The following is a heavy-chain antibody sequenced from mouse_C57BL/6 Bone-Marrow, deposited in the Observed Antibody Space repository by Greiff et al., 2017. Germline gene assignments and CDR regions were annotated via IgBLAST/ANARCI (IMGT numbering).Heavy chain of an antibody. V-gene: IGHV3-8*01. Sequence: EVKLMESGPGLAKPSQTLSLTCSVTGYSITSDYWNWIRKFPGNKLEYMGYISYSGSTYYNPSLKSRISITRDTSKTQYYLQLNSGTTEDTATDYCARWDYRPRYAMDYWGQGTSVTVSS. J-gene: IGHJ4*01. D-gene: IGHD2-14*01. CDR3: ARWDYRPRYAMDY. CDR2: ISYSGST. CDR1: GYSITSDY.